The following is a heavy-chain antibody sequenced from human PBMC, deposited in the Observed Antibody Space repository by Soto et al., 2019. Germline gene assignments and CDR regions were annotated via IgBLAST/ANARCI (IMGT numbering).Heavy chain of an antibody. CDR2: TSGNGADT. D-gene: IGHD3-16*01. CDR1: GFTFSSYV. Sequence: GGSLRLSCAASGFTFSSYVMGWVRQAPGKGLEWVSATSGNGADTYYADSVKGRFTVSRDNSKNTLYLQINSLRADDTAEYYCAKRRGEGYFDYWGQGTLVTVSS. CDR3: AKRRGEGYFDY. J-gene: IGHJ4*02. V-gene: IGHV3-23*01.